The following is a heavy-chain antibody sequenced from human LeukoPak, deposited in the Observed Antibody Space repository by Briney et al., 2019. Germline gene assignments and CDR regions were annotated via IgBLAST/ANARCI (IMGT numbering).Heavy chain of an antibody. Sequence: PGGSLRLSCAASGFTFSSYEMNWVRQAPGKGLEWVSYISSSGSTIYYADSVEGRFTISRDNAKNSLYLQMNSLRAEDTAVYYCATYYYGSGGDYWGQGTLVTVSS. V-gene: IGHV3-48*03. D-gene: IGHD3-10*01. CDR3: ATYYYGSGGDY. CDR1: GFTFSSYE. J-gene: IGHJ4*02. CDR2: ISSSGSTI.